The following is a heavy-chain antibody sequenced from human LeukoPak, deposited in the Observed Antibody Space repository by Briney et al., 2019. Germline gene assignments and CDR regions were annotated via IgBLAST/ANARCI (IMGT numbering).Heavy chain of an antibody. D-gene: IGHD6-13*01. Sequence: GGSLRLSCVASGFTLSSYNMKWVRQAPGKRLEWVSSISWRSSDIEYADSVKGRFTISRDNSKNTLYLQMNSLRAEDTAVYYCAKPCIAAAVPDAFDIWGQGTMVTVSS. J-gene: IGHJ3*02. V-gene: IGHV3-21*04. CDR3: AKPCIAAAVPDAFDI. CDR1: GFTLSSYN. CDR2: ISWRSSDI.